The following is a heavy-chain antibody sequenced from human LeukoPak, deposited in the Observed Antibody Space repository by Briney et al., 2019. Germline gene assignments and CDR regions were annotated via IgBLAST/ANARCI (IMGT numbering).Heavy chain of an antibody. V-gene: IGHV3-7*01. D-gene: IGHD6-19*01. Sequence: GGSLRLSCGASGFTFRTSWMNWVRQAPGKGLEWVARINPDGSEKYSVDSVKGRFTISRDNAKNSLYLQMNSLRAEDTAVYYCARVILYSSGWYAGNDYWGQGTLVTVSS. CDR1: GFTFRTSW. J-gene: IGHJ4*02. CDR3: ARVILYSSGWYAGNDY. CDR2: INPDGSEK.